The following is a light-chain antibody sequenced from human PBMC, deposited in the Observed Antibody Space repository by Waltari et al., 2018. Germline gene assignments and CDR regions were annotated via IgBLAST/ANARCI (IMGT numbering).Light chain of an antibody. J-gene: IGLJ1*01. Sequence: QSALTQPASVSGSPGQSITISCTGTSRDVGNYAWVSWYQTHPGKAPKFVFFDVSYRPSGVSNRFSGSKPGKTASLTISGLQAEDEADYYCTSYTSSHSLVFGTGTKVTVL. V-gene: IGLV2-14*03. CDR3: TSYTSSHSLV. CDR1: SRDVGNYAW. CDR2: DVS.